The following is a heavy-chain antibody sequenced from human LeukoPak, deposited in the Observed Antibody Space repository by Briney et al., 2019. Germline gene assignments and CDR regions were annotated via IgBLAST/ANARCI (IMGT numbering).Heavy chain of an antibody. D-gene: IGHD2-8*01. V-gene: IGHV3-23*01. Sequence: GGSLRLSCAVSGFSFSSYAMSWVRQPPGKGLEWVSAISGSGGGTYYADSVKGRFTISRDNSKNTLYLQMSSLRAEDTAVYYCAKEPSYCTNGVCYSRVFDRWGQGTLVTVSS. CDR1: GFSFSSYA. CDR3: AKEPSYCTNGVCYSRVFDR. CDR2: ISGSGGGT. J-gene: IGHJ5*02.